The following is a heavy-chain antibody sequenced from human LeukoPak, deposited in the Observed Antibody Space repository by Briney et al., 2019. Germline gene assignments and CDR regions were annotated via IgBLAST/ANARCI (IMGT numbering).Heavy chain of an antibody. CDR3: ARDLVTAAGTRWFDP. CDR2: ISSSSSYI. CDR1: GFTFSSYS. V-gene: IGHV3-21*01. Sequence: GGSLRLSCAASGFTFSSYSMNWVRQAPGKRLEWVSSISSSSSYIYYADSVKGRFTISRDNAKNSLYLQMNSLRAEDTAVYYCARDLVTAAGTRWFDPWGQGTLVTVSS. J-gene: IGHJ5*02. D-gene: IGHD6-13*01.